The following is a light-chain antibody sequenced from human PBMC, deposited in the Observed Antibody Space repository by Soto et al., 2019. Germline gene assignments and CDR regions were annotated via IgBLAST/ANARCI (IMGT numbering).Light chain of an antibody. CDR2: GAS. CDR1: QSISSSY. CDR3: QQYGMSPWT. J-gene: IGKJ1*01. V-gene: IGKV3-20*01. Sequence: DIVLTQSPGTLSLSPGERATLSCRASQSISSSYLAWYQQRPGQAPRLLMYGASSRATGIPDRYSGSGSGTDFTLTISRLEPEDFAVYSCQQYGMSPWTFGQGTKVEI.